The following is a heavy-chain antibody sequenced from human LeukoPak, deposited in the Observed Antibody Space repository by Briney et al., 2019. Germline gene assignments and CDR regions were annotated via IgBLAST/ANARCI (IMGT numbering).Heavy chain of an antibody. D-gene: IGHD1-26*01. Sequence: GGSLRLSCEASGFTFSSSAMSWVRQAPGKGLEWVSVIYSGGSTYYADSVKGRFTISRDNSKNTLYLQMNSLRAEDTAVYYCARDMRVGATIDYWGQGTLVTVSS. CDR1: GFTFSSSA. J-gene: IGHJ4*02. V-gene: IGHV3-53*01. CDR3: ARDMRVGATIDY. CDR2: IYSGGST.